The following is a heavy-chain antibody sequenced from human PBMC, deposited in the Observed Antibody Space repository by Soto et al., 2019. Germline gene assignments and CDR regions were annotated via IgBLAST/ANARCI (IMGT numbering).Heavy chain of an antibody. CDR3: AKVYYSGTFPGAFDI. CDR2: ISGGGGST. D-gene: IGHD1-26*01. J-gene: IGHJ3*02. Sequence: EVQLLESGGGLVQPGGSLRLSCAVSGFTFSNYAMNWVRQAPGKGLEWVSGISGGGGSTFYADSVKGRFTISRDNSMNTLYVHMNRLRAEDTAVYYCAKVYYSGTFPGAFDIWGQGTMVTVSS. CDR1: GFTFSNYA. V-gene: IGHV3-23*01.